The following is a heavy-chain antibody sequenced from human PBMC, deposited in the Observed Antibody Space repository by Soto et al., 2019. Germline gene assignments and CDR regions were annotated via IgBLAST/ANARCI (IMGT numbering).Heavy chain of an antibody. J-gene: IGHJ6*02. D-gene: IGHD4-17*01. Sequence: PGESLKISCKGSGYSSTSYWIGWVRQMPGKGLEWMGIIYPGDSDTRYSPSFQGQVTISADKPISTAYLQWSSLKASDTAMYYCAVMGTTVTRGSYYYYGMDVWGQGTTVTVSS. CDR2: IYPGDSDT. CDR1: GYSSTSYW. CDR3: AVMGTTVTRGSYYYYGMDV. V-gene: IGHV5-51*01.